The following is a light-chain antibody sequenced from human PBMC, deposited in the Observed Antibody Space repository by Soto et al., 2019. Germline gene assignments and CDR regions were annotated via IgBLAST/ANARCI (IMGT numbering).Light chain of an antibody. CDR2: EVS. J-gene: IGLJ3*02. V-gene: IGLV2-14*01. CDR3: SSYTGSSTLV. Sequence: QPALTQPASVSGSPGQSITISCTGTSSDVGGYNYVSWYQQHPGKAPKLMIYEVSNRPSGVSNRFSGSKSGNTASLTISGLQADDEADYYCSSYTGSSTLVFGGGTKLTVL. CDR1: SSDVGGYNY.